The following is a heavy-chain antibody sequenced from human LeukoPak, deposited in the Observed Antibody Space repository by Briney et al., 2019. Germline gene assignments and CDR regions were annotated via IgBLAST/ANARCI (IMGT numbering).Heavy chain of an antibody. CDR2: IYYSGST. CDR1: GGSISSSSYY. Sequence: SETLSLTCTVSGGSISSSSYYWGWIRQPPGKGLEWIRSIYYSGSTYYNPSLKSRVTISVDTSKNQFSLKLSSVTAADTAVYYCASLEVGATADWAQGTLVTVSS. D-gene: IGHD1-26*01. CDR3: ASLEVGATAD. J-gene: IGHJ4*02. V-gene: IGHV4-39*01.